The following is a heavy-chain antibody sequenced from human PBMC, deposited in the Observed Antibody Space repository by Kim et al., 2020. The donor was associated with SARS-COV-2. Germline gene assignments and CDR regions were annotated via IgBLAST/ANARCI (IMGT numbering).Heavy chain of an antibody. Sequence: GESLKISCKVSDYNFNTYWIGWVRQKSGKGLEWMGIIYPGDSGNTDIRYSPSFQGQVTMSVDKSINTAYLHWSSLKASDTAIYYCARHKYGGYCGGDCFTRWLDPWGQGTLVTVSS. J-gene: IGHJ5*02. CDR1: DYNFNTYW. D-gene: IGHD2-21*02. CDR2: IYPGDSGNTDI. V-gene: IGHV5-51*01. CDR3: ARHKYGGYCGGDCFTRWLDP.